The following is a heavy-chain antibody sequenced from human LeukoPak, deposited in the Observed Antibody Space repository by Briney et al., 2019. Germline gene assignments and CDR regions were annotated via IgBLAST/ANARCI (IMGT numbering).Heavy chain of an antibody. CDR1: GFTFSHYS. CDR3: ARGQYDWNSPYYFDY. V-gene: IGHV3-48*01. Sequence: GGSLRLSCAASGFTFSHYSMNWVRQAPGKGLEWVSCISSSSSTIYYADSVKGRFTISRNNAKHSLYLQVNSLRAEDTAVYYCARGQYDWNSPYYFDYWGQGILVTVSS. CDR2: ISSSSSTI. J-gene: IGHJ4*02. D-gene: IGHD1-7*01.